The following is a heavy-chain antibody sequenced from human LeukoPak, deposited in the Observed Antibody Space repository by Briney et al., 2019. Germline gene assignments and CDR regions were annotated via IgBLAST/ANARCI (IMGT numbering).Heavy chain of an antibody. CDR3: ARGQTADS. CDR1: GFAVSKNY. Sequence: GGSLRLSCAASGFAVSKNYMSWVRKAPGKGLEWVAIIYSGGNPYYADSVEGRFTIPRDSSKNTLHLQMNSLRVEDTAVYYCARGQTADSWGQGTTVTVAS. V-gene: IGHV3-66*02. D-gene: IGHD5-18*01. CDR2: IYSGGNP. J-gene: IGHJ4*02.